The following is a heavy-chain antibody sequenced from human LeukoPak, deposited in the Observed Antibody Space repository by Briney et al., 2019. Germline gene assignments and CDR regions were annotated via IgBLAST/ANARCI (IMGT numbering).Heavy chain of an antibody. CDR1: GGSISSHY. V-gene: IGHV4-59*11. Sequence: SETLSLTCTISGGSISSHYWTWIRQSPVKGLEWIGDISNSGSTSYNPSLKSRVTISIDTSKNQFSLKLSSVTAADTAVYYCGRDALVGYFSYYYMDVWGKGTTVTVSS. CDR3: GRDALVGYFSYYYMDV. D-gene: IGHD2-15*01. J-gene: IGHJ6*03. CDR2: ISNSGST.